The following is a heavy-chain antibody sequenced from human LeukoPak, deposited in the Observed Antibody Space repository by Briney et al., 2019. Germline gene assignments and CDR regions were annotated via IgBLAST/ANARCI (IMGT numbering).Heavy chain of an antibody. CDR3: VAGLGTSDLDY. J-gene: IGHJ4*02. V-gene: IGHV3-15*01. CDR1: GFTFSSYA. Sequence: GGSLRLSCAASGFTFSSYAMSWVRQAPGKGLEWVGRIKKTSDGGPTDYAAPVKGRFTVSRDDSKNTLYLHMNSLKTEDTAVYYCVAGLGTSDLDYWGRGTLVTVSS. D-gene: IGHD7-27*01. CDR2: IKKTSDGGPT.